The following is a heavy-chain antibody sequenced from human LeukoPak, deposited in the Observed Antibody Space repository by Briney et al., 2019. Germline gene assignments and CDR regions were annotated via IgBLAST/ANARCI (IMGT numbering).Heavy chain of an antibody. CDR1: GYTFTSCD. V-gene: IGHV1-8*03. CDR2: MNPNSGNT. J-gene: IGHJ4*02. Sequence: ASVKVSCKASGYTFTSCDINWVRQATGQGLEWMGWMNPNSGNTGYAQKFQGRVTITRNTSISTAYMELSSLRSEDTAVYYCARADYYDSSGYYFNFDYWGQGTLVTVSS. CDR3: ARADYYDSSGYYFNFDY. D-gene: IGHD3-22*01.